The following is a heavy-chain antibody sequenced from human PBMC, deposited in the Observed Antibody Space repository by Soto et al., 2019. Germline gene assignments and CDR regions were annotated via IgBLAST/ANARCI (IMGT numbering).Heavy chain of an antibody. D-gene: IGHD3-22*01. V-gene: IGHV1-2*04. J-gene: IGHJ6*02. CDR3: ARDVITVAHASPYYYYGMDV. Sequence: ASVKVSCKASGYTFTGYYMHWVRQAPGQGLEWMGWINPNSGGTNYAQKFQGWVTMTRDTSISQAYLELSRLRSDDTAVYYCARDVITVAHASPYYYYGMDVWGQGTTVTVSS. CDR1: GYTFTGYY. CDR2: INPNSGGT.